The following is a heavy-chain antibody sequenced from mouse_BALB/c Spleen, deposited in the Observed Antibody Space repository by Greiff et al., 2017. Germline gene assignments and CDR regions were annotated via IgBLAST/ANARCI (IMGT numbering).Heavy chain of an antibody. J-gene: IGHJ2*01. Sequence: EVKVVESGAELVKPGASVKLSCTASGFNIKDTYMHWVKQRPEQGLEWIGRIDPANGNTKYDPKFQGKATITADTSSNTAYLQLSSLTSEDTAVYYCARRAYGNFGDYWGQGTTLTVSS. CDR3: ARRAYGNFGDY. V-gene: IGHV14-3*02. CDR1: GFNIKDTY. D-gene: IGHD2-1*01. CDR2: IDPANGNT.